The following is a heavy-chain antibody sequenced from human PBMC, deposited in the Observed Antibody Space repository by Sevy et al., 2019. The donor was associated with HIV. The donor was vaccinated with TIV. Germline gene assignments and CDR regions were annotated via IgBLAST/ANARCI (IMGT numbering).Heavy chain of an antibody. CDR1: GGSMSTKY. Sequence: SETLSLTCTVSGGSMSTKYWSWIRQPAGKGLEWMGRISSSGSTIHNPSLKSRVTMSVDTSKNQCSLRLYSVTAADTAVYHGAGAVAGTADFDYWGQGTQVTVSS. D-gene: IGHD6-19*01. V-gene: IGHV4-4*07. CDR3: AGAVAGTADFDY. J-gene: IGHJ4*02. CDR2: ISSSGST.